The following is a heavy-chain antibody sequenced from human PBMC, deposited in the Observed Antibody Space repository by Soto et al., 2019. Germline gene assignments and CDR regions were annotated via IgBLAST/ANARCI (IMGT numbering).Heavy chain of an antibody. CDR3: ASNYDSSGYYYRALDY. CDR2: IIPIFGTA. J-gene: IGHJ4*02. CDR1: GGTFSSYA. V-gene: IGHV1-69*12. Sequence: QVQLVQSGAEVKKPGSSVKVSCKASGGTFSSYAISWVLQAPGQGLEWMGGIIPIFGTADDAQKFQGRATITADESTSTAYMELRSLSSEDTAVYYCASNYDSSGYYYRALDYGGKGTLVTVSS. D-gene: IGHD3-22*01.